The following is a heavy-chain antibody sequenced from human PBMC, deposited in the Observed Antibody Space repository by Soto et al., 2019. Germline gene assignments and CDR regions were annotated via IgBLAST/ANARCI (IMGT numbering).Heavy chain of an antibody. CDR2: IYHSGST. CDR1: GGSISSGGYS. CDR3: ARRGYYAISAFXI. J-gene: IGHJ3*02. D-gene: IGHD2-8*01. Sequence: PSETLSLTCAVSGGSISSGGYSWSWIRQPPGKGLEWIGYIYHSGSTYYNPSLKSRVTISVDTSKNQFSLKLSSVTAADTAVYYCARRGYYAISAFXIWGQGTMVTVS. V-gene: IGHV4-30-2*03.